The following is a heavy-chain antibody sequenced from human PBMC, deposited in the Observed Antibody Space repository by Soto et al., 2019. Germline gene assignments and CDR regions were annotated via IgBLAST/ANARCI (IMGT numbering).Heavy chain of an antibody. V-gene: IGHV3-33*01. D-gene: IGHD3-16*01. CDR1: GFTFSDSG. CDR2: IWSDGSDK. Sequence: QVQLVESGGGVVQPGGSLRLSCATSGFTFSDSGMHWVRQAPGKGLEWVAVIWSDGSDKSYADSVEGRFTISRDNSKNTMYLQKNSRRAEDTGVYYCVRRKLYRGSSGWGGGFDYWGQGTLVTVSS. J-gene: IGHJ4*02. CDR3: VRRKLYRGSSGWGGGFDY.